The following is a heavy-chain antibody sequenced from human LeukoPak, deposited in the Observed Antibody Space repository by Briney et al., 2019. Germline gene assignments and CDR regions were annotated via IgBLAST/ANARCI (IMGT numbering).Heavy chain of an antibody. J-gene: IGHJ6*02. Sequence: PGGSLRLSCAASGFTFSSYWMNWVRQAPGKGLEWIGSIYYSGSTYYNPSLKSRVTISVDTSKNQFSLKLSSVTAADTAVYYCARHTHAGSYYYYYGMDVWGQGTTVTVSS. CDR3: ARHTHAGSYYYYYGMDV. V-gene: IGHV4-39*01. D-gene: IGHD1-1*01. CDR2: IYYSGST. CDR1: GFTFSSYW.